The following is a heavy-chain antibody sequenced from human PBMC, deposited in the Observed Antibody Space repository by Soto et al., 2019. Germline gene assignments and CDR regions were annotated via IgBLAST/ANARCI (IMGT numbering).Heavy chain of an antibody. V-gene: IGHV1-18*01. Sequence: GASVKVSCKASGYTFTSYGITWVRQAPGQGLEWMGWISTYNGNTNYAQNLQGRVTMTTDTFTNTAYMELRSLRSDDTAVYYCARTYGNSWYGPWGQGTLVTVSS. CDR3: ARTYGNSWYGP. CDR1: GYTFTSYG. CDR2: ISTYNGNT. J-gene: IGHJ5*02. D-gene: IGHD3-10*01.